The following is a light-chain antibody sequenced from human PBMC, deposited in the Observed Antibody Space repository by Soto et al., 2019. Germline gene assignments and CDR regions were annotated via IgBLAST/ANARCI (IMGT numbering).Light chain of an antibody. J-gene: IGKJ1*01. CDR3: QQYNNWTPWT. CDR1: QSDGSN. Sequence: DIVLTQSPGTLSLSPGDRAILSCRASQSDGSNYLAWYQQKPGQAPRLLIYGASTRATGIPARFSGSGSGTEFTLTISSLQSEDFAVYYCQQYNNWTPWTFGQGTKVEIK. V-gene: IGKV3-15*01. CDR2: GAS.